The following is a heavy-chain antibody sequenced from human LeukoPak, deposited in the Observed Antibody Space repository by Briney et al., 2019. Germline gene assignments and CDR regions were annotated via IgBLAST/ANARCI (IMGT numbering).Heavy chain of an antibody. CDR1: GGSISSYY. J-gene: IGHJ5*02. V-gene: IGHV4-4*07. CDR3: ARALIVGATHWFDP. D-gene: IGHD1-26*01. CDR2: IYTGGST. Sequence: KPSETLSLTCTVSGGSISSYYWSWIRQPAGKGLEWIGRIYTGGSTNYNPSLKSRVTMSVDTSKNQFSLKLSSVTAADTAVYYCARALIVGATHWFDPWGQGTLVTVSS.